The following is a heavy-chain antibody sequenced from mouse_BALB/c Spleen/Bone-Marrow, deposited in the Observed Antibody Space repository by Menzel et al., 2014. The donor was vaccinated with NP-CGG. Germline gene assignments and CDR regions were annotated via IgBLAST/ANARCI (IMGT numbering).Heavy chain of an antibody. CDR3: TREGDSPFAY. J-gene: IGHJ3*01. Sequence: QVQLQQPGAELVKPGASVKLSCKASGYTFTSYYMYWVKQRPGQGLEWIGEINPGNGGTNFNEKFKNKATLTVDKSSSTAYMQLSSLTSEDSAVYYCTREGDSPFAYWGQGTLVTVSA. CDR1: GYTFTSYY. V-gene: IGHV1S81*02. D-gene: IGHD2-13*01. CDR2: INPGNGGT.